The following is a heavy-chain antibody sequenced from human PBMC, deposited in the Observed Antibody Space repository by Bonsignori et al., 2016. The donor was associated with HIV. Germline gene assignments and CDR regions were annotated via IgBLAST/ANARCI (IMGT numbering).Heavy chain of an antibody. V-gene: IGHV1-18*01. D-gene: IGHD3-22*01. CDR2: ISGYNDNT. Sequence: WVRQAPGQGLEWMGWISGYNDNTNYAQKFQGRVTMTTDTSTSTVYLQLRNLRSADTAVYYCARDNDRSGYTPSFDYWGQGTPVTVSS. CDR3: ARDNDRSGYTPSFDY. J-gene: IGHJ4*02.